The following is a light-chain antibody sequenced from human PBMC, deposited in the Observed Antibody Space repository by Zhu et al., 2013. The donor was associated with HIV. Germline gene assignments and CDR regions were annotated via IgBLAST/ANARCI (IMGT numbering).Light chain of an antibody. Sequence: EIVMTQSPATLSVSPGEGATLSCRASQSVGTKYIAWYQVKPGQAPRLLIYGSSNRGTGVPDRFSGSGSGTDFTLTITRLEPRDCAVYYCQQFGTSPPWRFGQGTKVEI. CDR3: QQFGTSPPWR. V-gene: IGKV3-20*01. J-gene: IGKJ1*01. CDR1: QSVGTKY. CDR2: GSS.